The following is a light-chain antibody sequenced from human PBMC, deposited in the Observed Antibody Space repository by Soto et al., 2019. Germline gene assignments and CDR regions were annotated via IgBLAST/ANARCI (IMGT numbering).Light chain of an antibody. Sequence: EIVMTQSPATLSVSPGERATLSCRASQTIFNNLAWYQQKPGQAPRLLMYGASTRATGIPARFSGSVSGTEFTLTISSLQSEDSAVYYCQQYNNWPPEWTFGQGTKVDIK. CDR1: QTIFNN. CDR3: QQYNNWPPEWT. CDR2: GAS. V-gene: IGKV3-15*01. J-gene: IGKJ1*01.